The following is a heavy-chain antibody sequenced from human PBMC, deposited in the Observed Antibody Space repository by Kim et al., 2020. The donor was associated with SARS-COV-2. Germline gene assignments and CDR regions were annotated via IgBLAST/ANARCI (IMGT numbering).Heavy chain of an antibody. Sequence: SETLSLTCTVSGGSISSSSYYWGWIRQPPGKGLEWIGSIYYSGSTYYNPSLKSRVTISVDTSKNQFSLKLSSVTAADTAVYYCASRSGIAAAGIHWFDPWGQGTLVTVSS. V-gene: IGHV4-39*01. CDR2: IYYSGST. CDR3: ASRSGIAAAGIHWFDP. CDR1: GGSISSSSYY. J-gene: IGHJ5*02. D-gene: IGHD6-13*01.